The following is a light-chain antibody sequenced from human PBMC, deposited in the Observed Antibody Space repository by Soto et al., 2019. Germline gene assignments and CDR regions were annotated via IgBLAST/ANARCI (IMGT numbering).Light chain of an antibody. Sequence: DIQMTQSPSSLSASVGDRVTITCRASQSISSYLNWYQQKPGKAPKLLIYAASSLQSGVPLRFSGSGSGTDFTLTISSLQPEDFETYYCQPSYSTLHTFGQGTKLEIK. CDR3: QPSYSTLHT. V-gene: IGKV1-39*01. CDR2: AAS. J-gene: IGKJ2*01. CDR1: QSISSY.